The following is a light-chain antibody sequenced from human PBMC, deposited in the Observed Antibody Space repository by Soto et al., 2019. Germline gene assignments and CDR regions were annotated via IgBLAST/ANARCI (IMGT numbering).Light chain of an antibody. CDR1: QSVSSY. Sequence: EMLLTQYTGTRSLSPVDTATRPFRASQSVSSYSAWYQQKPGQAPWLLIYDASSRATGIPDRFSGSGSGTGFTLTISRLEPEDVAVNYRRQYGGTPETYGQGAKVDIK. CDR2: DAS. J-gene: IGKJ1*01. V-gene: IGKV3-20*01. CDR3: RQYGGTPET.